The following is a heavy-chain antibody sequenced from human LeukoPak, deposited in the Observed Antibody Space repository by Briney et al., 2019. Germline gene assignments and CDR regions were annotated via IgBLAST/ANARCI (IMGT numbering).Heavy chain of an antibody. CDR2: IKQDGSEK. CDR1: GFTFSSYW. Sequence: GGSLRLSCAASGFTFSSYWMSRVRQAPGKGLEWVANIKQDGSEKYYVDSVKGRFTISRDNAKNSLYLQMNSLRAEDTAVYYCARVLGGAAAGSTPYYFDYWGQGTLVTVSS. J-gene: IGHJ4*02. CDR3: ARVLGGAAAGSTPYYFDY. D-gene: IGHD6-13*01. V-gene: IGHV3-7*01.